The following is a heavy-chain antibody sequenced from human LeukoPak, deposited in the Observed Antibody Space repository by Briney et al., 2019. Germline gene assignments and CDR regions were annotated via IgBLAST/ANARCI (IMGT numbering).Heavy chain of an antibody. CDR2: ISYAGSNK. J-gene: IGHJ3*02. D-gene: IGHD4-11*01. CDR1: GFTFSSYA. V-gene: IGHV3-30-3*01. Sequence: PGGSLRHTCAPSGFTFSSYALHWVRQAPRKGLEWVVVISYAGSNKFYADSVRGRVTISRDNSKNTLYLQMNNLKTEDTAVYYCARGQHRVTYSDDAFDIWGQGTMVTVSS. CDR3: ARGQHRVTYSDDAFDI.